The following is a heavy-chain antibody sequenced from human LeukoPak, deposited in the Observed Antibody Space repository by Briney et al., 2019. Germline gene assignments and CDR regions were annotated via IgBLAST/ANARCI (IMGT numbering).Heavy chain of an antibody. D-gene: IGHD3-22*01. J-gene: IGHJ4*02. CDR3: AKDRLGYYDSSGYFIDY. CDR1: GFTFDDYG. CDR2: IRYDGSNK. Sequence: GGSLRLSCAASGFTFDDYGMSWVRQAPGKGLEGVAFIRYDGSNKYYADSVKGRFTISRDKSRNTLYLQMNSLRAEDTAVYYCAKDRLGYYDSSGYFIDYWGQGTLVTVSS. V-gene: IGHV3-30*02.